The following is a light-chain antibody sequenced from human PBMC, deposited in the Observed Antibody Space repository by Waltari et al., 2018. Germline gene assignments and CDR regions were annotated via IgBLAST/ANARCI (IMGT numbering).Light chain of an antibody. Sequence: DIQMNQSPSTLSAFVGDRVTISCRASQSIDRWLAWYQQKPGKPPKILIYKASTLQSGVSSRFSGSGSGTEFTLTISSLQPDDFVTYYCQQYSAYPWTFGQGTKV. CDR2: KAS. CDR1: QSIDRW. V-gene: IGKV1-5*03. CDR3: QQYSAYPWT. J-gene: IGKJ1*01.